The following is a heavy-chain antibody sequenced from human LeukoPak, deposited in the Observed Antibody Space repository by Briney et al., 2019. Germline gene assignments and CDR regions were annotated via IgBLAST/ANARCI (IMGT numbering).Heavy chain of an antibody. V-gene: IGHV4-39*07. CDR2: IYDSGST. J-gene: IGHJ5*02. CDR1: GGSIRSSYYY. Sequence: SETLSLTCTVSGGSIRSSYYYWGWIRQPPGKGLEWIGSIYDSGSTNYNPSLKSRVTISVDTSKNQFSLKLSSVTAADTAVYYCARENRWELRFDPWGQGTLVTVSS. D-gene: IGHD1-26*01. CDR3: ARENRWELRFDP.